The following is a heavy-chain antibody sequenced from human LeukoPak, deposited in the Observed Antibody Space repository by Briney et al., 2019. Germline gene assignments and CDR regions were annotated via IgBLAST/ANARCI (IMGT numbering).Heavy chain of an antibody. Sequence: ASVKVSCKASGYTFTSYDINWVRQAPGQGLEWVGWMNPNSGNTGYAQKFQGRVTMTRNTSISTAYMELSSLRSEDTAVYYCARVRYCSSTSCYTDFDYWGQGTLVTVSS. J-gene: IGHJ4*02. D-gene: IGHD2-2*02. CDR3: ARVRYCSSTSCYTDFDY. CDR2: MNPNSGNT. V-gene: IGHV1-8*01. CDR1: GYTFTSYD.